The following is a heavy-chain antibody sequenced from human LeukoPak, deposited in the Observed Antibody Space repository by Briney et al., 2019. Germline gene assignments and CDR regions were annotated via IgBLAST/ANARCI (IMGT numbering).Heavy chain of an antibody. CDR2: ISSSGGGT. CDR1: GFTFSNYA. D-gene: IGHD3-10*01. V-gene: IGHV3-23*01. CDR3: AKEVTTPRGILDY. J-gene: IGHJ4*02. Sequence: GGSLRLSCAASGFTFSNYAMNWVRQAPGKGLEWVSTISSSGGGTDYADSVKGRFTVSRDNSKNTLYLQMNSLRAEDTAVYYCAKEVTTPRGILDYWGQGTLVTVSS.